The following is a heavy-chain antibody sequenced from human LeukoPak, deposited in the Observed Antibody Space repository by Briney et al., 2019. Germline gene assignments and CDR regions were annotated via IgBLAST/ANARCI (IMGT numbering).Heavy chain of an antibody. CDR1: GGSISSGGYY. Sequence: SETLSLTCTVSGGSISSGGYYWSWIRQPPGKGLEWIGEINHSGSTNYNPSLKSRVNIPVDMSKNQISLKLSSVTAADTAVYYCARGPPAKPGTGYYYGMDAWGQGTTVTVSS. CDR3: ARGPPAKPGTGYYYGMDA. D-gene: IGHD2-2*01. CDR2: INHSGST. J-gene: IGHJ6*02. V-gene: IGHV4-39*07.